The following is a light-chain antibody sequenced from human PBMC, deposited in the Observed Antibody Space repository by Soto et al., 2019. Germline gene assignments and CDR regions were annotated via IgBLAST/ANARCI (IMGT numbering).Light chain of an antibody. CDR1: QSVSTY. CDR2: HAS. V-gene: IGKV3-11*01. CDR3: QQRYTWPIT. Sequence: EVVLTQSPATLSLSPGERATLSCRVSQSVSTYLAWYQQKPGQAPRLLIYHASDRATGIPATFSGRGSGTDFTLTISSLEPEDFAVYYCQQRYTWPITFGQGTRLEIK. J-gene: IGKJ5*01.